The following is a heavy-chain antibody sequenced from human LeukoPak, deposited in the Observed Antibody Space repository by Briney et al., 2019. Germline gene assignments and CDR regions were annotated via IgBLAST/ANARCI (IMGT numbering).Heavy chain of an antibody. CDR1: GFIFSTYR. D-gene: IGHD3-10*01. J-gene: IGHJ6*02. V-gene: IGHV3-21*06. CDR2: INDSGRRT. Sequence: GGSLRLSCAASGFIFSTYRMSWVRQAPGKGLEWVSLINDSGRRTYYADSVKGRSTISRDNARTSLYLQMNSLRAEDTAVYYCARDKAQGSVYYGMDVWGQGTTVTVSS. CDR3: ARDKAQGSVYYGMDV.